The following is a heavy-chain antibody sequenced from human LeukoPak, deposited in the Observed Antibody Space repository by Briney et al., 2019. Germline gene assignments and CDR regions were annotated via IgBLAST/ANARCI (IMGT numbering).Heavy chain of an antibody. V-gene: IGHV4-39*07. D-gene: IGHD3-16*02. CDR2: IYYSGST. CDR3: ARDPYDYVWGSYRYRKYIWYFDL. J-gene: IGHJ2*01. CDR1: GGSISSSSYY. Sequence: SETLSLTCTVSGGSISSSSYYWGWIRQPPGKGLEWIGSIYYSGSTYYNPSLKSRVTISVDTSKNQFSLKLSSVTAADMAVYYCARDPYDYVWGSYRYRKYIWYFDLWGRGTLVTVSS.